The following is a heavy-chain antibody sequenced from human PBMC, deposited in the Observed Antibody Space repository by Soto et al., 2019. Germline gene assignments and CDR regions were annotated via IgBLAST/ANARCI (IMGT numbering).Heavy chain of an antibody. CDR1: GYSISSGYY. CDR3: SRDFTASGTYAVDY. CDR2: IYHSGST. V-gene: IGHV4-38-2*02. D-gene: IGHD3-10*01. Sequence: PSETLSLTCAVSGYSISSGYYWGWIRQPPGKGLEWIGYIYHSGSTYSNPSLKSRVTISVGTSKNQFSLKLSSVTAADTAVYYCSRDFTASGTYAVDYWGQGTLVTVSS. J-gene: IGHJ4*02.